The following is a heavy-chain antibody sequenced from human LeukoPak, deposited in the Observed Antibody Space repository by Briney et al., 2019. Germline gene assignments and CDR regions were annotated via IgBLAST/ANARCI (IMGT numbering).Heavy chain of an antibody. V-gene: IGHV3-48*04. J-gene: IGHJ4*02. Sequence: GGSLRLSCAASGFTFSSYSRNWVRQAPGKGLEWVSYISSSSSTIYYADSVKGRFTISRDNAKNSLYLQMNSLRAEDTAVYYCATQLYSGSWTMGCYWGQGTLVTVSS. CDR3: ATQLYSGSWTMGCY. CDR2: ISSSSSTI. CDR1: GFTFSSYS. D-gene: IGHD1-26*01.